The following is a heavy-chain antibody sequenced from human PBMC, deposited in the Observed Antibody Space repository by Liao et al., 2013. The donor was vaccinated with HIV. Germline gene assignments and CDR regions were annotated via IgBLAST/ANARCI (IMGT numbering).Heavy chain of an antibody. Sequence: QVQLQESGPGLVKPSETLSLTCTVSGGSISSYYWSWIRQPAGKGLEWIGRIYTSGSTNYNPSLKSRVTISVDTSKNQFSLKLSSVTAADTAVYYCARQGRPVYYYYMDVWGKGTTVTVSS. CDR1: GGSISSYY. D-gene: IGHD3-10*01. J-gene: IGHJ6*03. CDR2: IYTSGST. CDR3: ARQGRPVYYYYMDV. V-gene: IGHV4-4*07.